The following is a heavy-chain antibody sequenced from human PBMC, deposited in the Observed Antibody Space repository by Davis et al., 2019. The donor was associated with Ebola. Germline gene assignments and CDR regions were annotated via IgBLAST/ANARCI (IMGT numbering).Heavy chain of an antibody. CDR3: ARFNWGHRNFDF. J-gene: IGHJ4*02. V-gene: IGHV6-1*01. CDR1: ENSVSSNSAA. CDR2: TYYNSKWYY. D-gene: IGHD7-27*01. Sequence: PSETLSLTCAISENSVSSNSAACNWIRQSPSRGLEWLGRTYYNSKWYYDYAASVKSRIIFNPDTSKNQFSLQLNSVTPEDTAVYYCARFNWGHRNFDFWGQGTLVTVSS.